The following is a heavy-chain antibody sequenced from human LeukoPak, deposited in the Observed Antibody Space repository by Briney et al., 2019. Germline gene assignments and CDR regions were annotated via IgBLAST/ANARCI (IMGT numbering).Heavy chain of an antibody. CDR2: IYYSGST. D-gene: IGHD5-18*01. CDR3: ARSADTAMVPYYFDY. CDR1: GGSISSGGYY. J-gene: IGHJ4*02. V-gene: IGHV4-31*03. Sequence: SETLSLTCTVSGGSISSGGYYWSWIRQHPGKGLEWIGYIYYSGSTYYNPSLKSRVTISVDTSKNQFTLKLSSVTAADTAVYYCARSADTAMVPYYFDYWGQGTLVTVSS.